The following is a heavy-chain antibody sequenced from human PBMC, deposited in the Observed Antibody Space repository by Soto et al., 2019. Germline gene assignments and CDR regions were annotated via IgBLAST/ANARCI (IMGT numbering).Heavy chain of an antibody. CDR2: INHSGST. V-gene: IGHV4-34*01. Sequence: SETLSLTCAVYGGSFSGYYWSWIRQPPGKGLEWIGEINHSGSTNYNPSLKSRVTISVDTSKNQFSLKLSSVTAADTAVYYCARAGPIFGVVIISHYYYMDVWGKGTTVTVSS. CDR1: GGSFSGYY. D-gene: IGHD3-3*01. CDR3: ARAGPIFGVVIISHYYYMDV. J-gene: IGHJ6*03.